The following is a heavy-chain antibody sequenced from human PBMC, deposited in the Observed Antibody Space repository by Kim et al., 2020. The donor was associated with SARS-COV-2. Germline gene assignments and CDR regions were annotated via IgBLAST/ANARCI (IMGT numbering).Heavy chain of an antibody. CDR1: GGSISSGGYY. J-gene: IGHJ4*02. D-gene: IGHD3-22*01. CDR3: ASSDDSSGYYPAY. Sequence: SETLSLTCTVSGGSISSGGYYWSWIRQHPGKGLEWIGYIYYSGSTYYNPSLKSRVTISVDTSKNQFSLKLSSVTAADTAVYYCASSDDSSGYYPAYWGQGTLVTVSS. CDR2: IYYSGST. V-gene: IGHV4-31*03.